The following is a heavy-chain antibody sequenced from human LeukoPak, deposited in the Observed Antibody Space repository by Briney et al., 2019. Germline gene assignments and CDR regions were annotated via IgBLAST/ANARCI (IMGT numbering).Heavy chain of an antibody. Sequence: ASVKVSCKVSGYTLTELSMHWVRQAPGKGLEWMGGFDPEDGETIYAQKFQGRVTMTEDTSTDTAYMELSSLRSEDTAVYYCARVYYDFWSGYEYDAFDIWGQGTMVTVSS. CDR3: ARVYYDFWSGYEYDAFDI. J-gene: IGHJ3*02. CDR1: GYTLTELS. CDR2: FDPEDGET. D-gene: IGHD3-3*01. V-gene: IGHV1-24*01.